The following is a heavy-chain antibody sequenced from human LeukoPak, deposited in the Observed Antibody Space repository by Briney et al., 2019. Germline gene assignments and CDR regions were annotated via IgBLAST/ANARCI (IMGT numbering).Heavy chain of an antibody. CDR3: ARGIVGIIPIDY. CDR2: IKQDGSEK. CDR1: GFTFSSYW. V-gene: IGHV3-7*03. D-gene: IGHD1-26*01. Sequence: GSLRLSCAASGFTFSSYWMSWVRQAPGKGLEWVANIKQDGSEKYYVDSVKGRFTISRDNAKNSLYLQMNSLTAEDTAMYYCARGIVGIIPIDYWGQGTLVTVSS. J-gene: IGHJ4*02.